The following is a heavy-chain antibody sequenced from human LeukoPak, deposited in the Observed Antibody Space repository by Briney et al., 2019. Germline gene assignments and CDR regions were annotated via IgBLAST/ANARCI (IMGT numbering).Heavy chain of an antibody. D-gene: IGHD4-17*01. J-gene: IGHJ4*02. V-gene: IGHV4-30-4*08. CDR3: ARSDYGDYEGQYYFDY. Sequence: KPSQTLSLTCTVSGGSISSGDYYWNWIRQPPGKGLEWIGYIYYSGSTYYNPSLKSRVIISLDTSRNQFSLKLSSVTAADTAVYYCARSDYGDYEGQYYFDYWGQGTLVTVSS. CDR1: GGSISSGDYY. CDR2: IYYSGST.